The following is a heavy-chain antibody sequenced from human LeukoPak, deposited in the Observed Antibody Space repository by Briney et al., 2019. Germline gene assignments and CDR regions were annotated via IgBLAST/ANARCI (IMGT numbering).Heavy chain of an antibody. Sequence: GGSLRLSCAASGFTFSDYYMSWVRQAPGKGLEWVSAISGSGGSTYYADSVKGRFTISRDNSKNTLYLQMNSLRAEDTAVYYCARAYGSGSYPPDYYYMDVWGKGTTVTISS. CDR3: ARAYGSGSYPPDYYYMDV. V-gene: IGHV3-23*01. J-gene: IGHJ6*03. CDR1: GFTFSDYY. D-gene: IGHD3-10*01. CDR2: ISGSGGST.